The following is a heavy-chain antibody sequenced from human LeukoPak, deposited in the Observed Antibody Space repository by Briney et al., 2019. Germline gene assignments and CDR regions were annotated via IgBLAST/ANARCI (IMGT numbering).Heavy chain of an antibody. CDR3: ARGYNILTGYYYFDY. J-gene: IGHJ4*02. CDR1: GGSISDYY. V-gene: IGHV4-4*07. CDR2: IYSSGST. D-gene: IGHD3-9*01. Sequence: SETLSLTCTVSGGSISDYYWSWIRQPAGEGLEWIGRIYSSGSTNDNPSLKSRLTMSVDTSKNQFSLKLSSVTAADTAVYYCARGYNILTGYYYFDYWGQGALVTVSS.